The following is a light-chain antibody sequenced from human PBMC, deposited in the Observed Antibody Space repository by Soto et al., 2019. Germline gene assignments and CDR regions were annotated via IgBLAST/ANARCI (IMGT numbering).Light chain of an antibody. V-gene: IGLV2-14*01. CDR3: SSYTSRTTFVI. CDR1: SSDIGGYNY. Sequence: QSVLTQPASVSGSPGQSITISCTRTSSDIGGYNYVSWYQHHPGKAPKLMIYEVSNRPSGVSNRFSGSKSGNTASLTISGLQAEDEADYHCSSYTSRTTFVIFGGGTKLTVL. CDR2: EVS. J-gene: IGLJ2*01.